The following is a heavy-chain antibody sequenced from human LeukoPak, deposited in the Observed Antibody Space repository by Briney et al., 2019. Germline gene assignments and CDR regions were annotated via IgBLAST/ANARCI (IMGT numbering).Heavy chain of an antibody. CDR3: AKEIGRGATGYFDY. J-gene: IGHJ4*02. V-gene: IGHV3-23*01. Sequence: GGSLGLSCAASGFTFSSYAMSWVRQAPGKGLEWVSAISGSGGSTYYTDSVKGRFTISRDSSKNTLYLQMNSLRAEDTAVYYCAKEIGRGATGYFDYWGQGTLVTVSS. D-gene: IGHD1-26*01. CDR1: GFTFSSYA. CDR2: ISGSGGST.